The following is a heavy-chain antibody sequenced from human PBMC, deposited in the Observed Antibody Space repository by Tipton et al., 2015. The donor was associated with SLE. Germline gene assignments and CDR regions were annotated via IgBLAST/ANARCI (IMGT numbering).Heavy chain of an antibody. CDR1: GYSFTSYW. CDR3: ARRGYYYDSSGYLGAFDI. CDR2: IYPGDSDT. Sequence: QLVQSGAEVKKPGESLKISCKGSGYSFTSYWIGWVRQMPGKGLEWMGIIYPGDSDTRYSPSFQGQVTISADKSISTAYLQWSSLKASDTAMYYCARRGYYYDSSGYLGAFDIWGQGTMVTVSS. J-gene: IGHJ3*02. V-gene: IGHV5-51*03. D-gene: IGHD3-22*01.